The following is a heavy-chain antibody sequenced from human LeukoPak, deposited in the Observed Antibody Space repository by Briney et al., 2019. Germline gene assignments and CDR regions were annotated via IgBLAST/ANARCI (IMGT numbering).Heavy chain of an antibody. D-gene: IGHD5-12*01. CDR1: GGSISSGGYS. CDR3: ARGYSFTGFDY. CDR2: IYHSGST. V-gene: IGHV4-30-2*01. Sequence: NPSETLSLTCAVSGGSISSGGYSWSWIRQPPGKGLEWIGYIYHSGSTYYSPSLHSRVTISVDRSKNQFSLKLSSVTAADTAVYYCARGYSFTGFDYWGQGTLVTVSS. J-gene: IGHJ4*02.